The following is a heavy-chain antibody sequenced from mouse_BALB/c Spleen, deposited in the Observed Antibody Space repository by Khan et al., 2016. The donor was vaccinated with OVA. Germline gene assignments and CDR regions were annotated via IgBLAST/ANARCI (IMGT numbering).Heavy chain of an antibody. D-gene: IGHD2-12*01. CDR1: GYTFTNAG. J-gene: IGHJ4*01. V-gene: IGHV9-4*02. CDR2: INTHSGVP. Sequence: QIQLVQSGPELKKPGETVRISCKASGYTFTNAGMQWVQKMPGKGLKWIGWINTHSGVPKYAEAFKGRFAFSLDTSATTAYLQITNLKNEDTATYFCARGGAAYYNNDGGAMDYWGQGTSVTVSS. CDR3: ARGGAAYYNNDGGAMDY.